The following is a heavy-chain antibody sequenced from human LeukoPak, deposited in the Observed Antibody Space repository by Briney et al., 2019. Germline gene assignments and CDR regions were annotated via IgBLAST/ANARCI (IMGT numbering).Heavy chain of an antibody. CDR2: IYHSGNT. Sequence: SETLSLTCTVSGGSIMSYYWSWIRQPPGKGLEWIGYIYHSGNTYYNPSLKSRVTMSLDTSKNQFSLKLNSVTAADTAVYYCARHFSPYDSSGFYFHFDYWGQGTLVTVSS. V-gene: IGHV4-59*08. CDR3: ARHFSPYDSSGFYFHFDY. CDR1: GGSIMSYY. J-gene: IGHJ4*02. D-gene: IGHD3-22*01.